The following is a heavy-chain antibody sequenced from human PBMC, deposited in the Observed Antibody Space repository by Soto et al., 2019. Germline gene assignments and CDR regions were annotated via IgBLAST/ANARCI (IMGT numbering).Heavy chain of an antibody. Sequence: QVQLQESGPGLVKPSQTLSLTCTVSGGSINSGDYYWSWIRQSPGKGLEWIGYIYYSGSTYYNPSLNSRVTISVDTSKNQFSLNLSSVTAADTAVYSCARLKAAAATDNCFDPWGQGTLVTVSS. V-gene: IGHV4-30-4*01. J-gene: IGHJ5*02. CDR3: ARLKAAAATDNCFDP. CDR1: GGSINSGDYY. D-gene: IGHD6-13*01. CDR2: IYYSGST.